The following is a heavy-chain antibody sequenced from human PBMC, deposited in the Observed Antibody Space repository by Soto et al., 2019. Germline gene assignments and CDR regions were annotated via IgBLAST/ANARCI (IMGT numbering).Heavy chain of an antibody. CDR2: IYHSGST. J-gene: IGHJ4*02. CDR3: ARVTSQYQLLEHFDY. V-gene: IGHV4-4*02. CDR1: GGSISSSNW. Sequence: QVQLQESGPGLVKPSGTLSLTCAVSGGSISSSNWWSWVRQPPGKGLEWIGEIYHSGSTNYNPSLKSRVTISVAKSKNQFSLKLSSVTAADTAVYYCARVTSQYQLLEHFDYWGQGTLVTVSS. D-gene: IGHD2-2*01.